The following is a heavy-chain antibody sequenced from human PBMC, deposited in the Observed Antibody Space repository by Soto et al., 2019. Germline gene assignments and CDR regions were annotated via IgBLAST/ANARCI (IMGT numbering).Heavy chain of an antibody. V-gene: IGHV3-9*01. CDR1: GFPVSSNY. D-gene: IGHD2-2*02. J-gene: IGHJ3*02. CDR3: AKDRFAIVVVPAAIIIQGRALDI. CDR2: ISFNSGSI. Sequence: PGGSLRLSCAASGFPVSSNYMSLVRQSPGKGLEWVSCISFNSGSIGYADSVKGRFTISRDNAKNSLYLQMNSLRAEDTALYYCAKDRFAIVVVPAAIIIQGRALDIWGQGNMVTVSS.